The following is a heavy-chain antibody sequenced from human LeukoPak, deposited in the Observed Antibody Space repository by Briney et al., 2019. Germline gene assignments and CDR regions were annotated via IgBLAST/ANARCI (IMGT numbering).Heavy chain of an antibody. D-gene: IGHD6-13*01. V-gene: IGHV6-1*01. CDR2: TYYRSKWYN. J-gene: IGHJ4*02. CDR3: AREESFAGCSSSWFDY. Sequence: SQTLSLTCAISGDSVSSNSAAWNWIRQSPSRGLEWLGRTYYRSKWYNDYAVSVRSRITINPDTSKNQFSLQLNSVTPEDTAVYYCAREESFAGCSSSWFDYWGQGTLVTVSS. CDR1: GDSVSSNSAA.